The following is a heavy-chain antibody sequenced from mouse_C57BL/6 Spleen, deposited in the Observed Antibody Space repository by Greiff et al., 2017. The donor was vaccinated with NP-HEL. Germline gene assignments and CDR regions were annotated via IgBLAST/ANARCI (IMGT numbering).Heavy chain of an antibody. CDR1: GYAFTNYL. CDR2: INPGSGGT. CDR3: ARSYYDYGEGFAY. Sequence: QVQLKQSGAELVRPGTSVKVSCKASGYAFTNYLIEWVKQRPGQGLEWIGVINPGSGGTNYNEKFKGKATLTADKSSSTAYLQLSSLTSEDSAVYFCARSYYDYGEGFAYWGQGTLVTVSA. J-gene: IGHJ3*01. V-gene: IGHV1-54*01. D-gene: IGHD2-4*01.